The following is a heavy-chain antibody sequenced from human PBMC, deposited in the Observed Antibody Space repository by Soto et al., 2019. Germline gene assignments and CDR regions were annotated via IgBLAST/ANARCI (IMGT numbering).Heavy chain of an antibody. V-gene: IGHV3-21*02. CDR3: ARDGIAVAGIAFDY. J-gene: IGHJ4*02. D-gene: IGHD6-19*01. CDR1: GITFSNYS. CDR2: ISSSSSYI. Sequence: EVQLVESGGGLVQPGGSLRLSCAASGITFSNYSMNWVRQAPGKGLEWVSSISSSSSYIYYADSVKGRFTISRDNAKNSLYLQMNSLRAEDTAVYYCARDGIAVAGIAFDYWGQGTLVTVSS.